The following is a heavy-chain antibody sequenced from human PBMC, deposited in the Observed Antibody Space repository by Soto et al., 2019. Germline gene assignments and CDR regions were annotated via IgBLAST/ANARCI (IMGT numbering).Heavy chain of an antibody. CDR2: ISYDGSNK. V-gene: IGHV3-30*18. J-gene: IGHJ4*02. Sequence: QVQLVESGGGVVQPGRSLRLSCAASGFTFSSYGMHWVRQAPGKGLEWVAVISYDGSNKYYADSVKGRFTISRDNSKNTLYLQMNSLRAEDTAVYYCAKDGSSSWYEFGWYFDYWGQGTLVTVSS. D-gene: IGHD6-13*01. CDR3: AKDGSSSWYEFGWYFDY. CDR1: GFTFSSYG.